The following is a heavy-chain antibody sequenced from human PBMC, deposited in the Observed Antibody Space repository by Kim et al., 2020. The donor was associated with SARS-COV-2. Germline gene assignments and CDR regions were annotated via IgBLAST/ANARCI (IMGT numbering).Heavy chain of an antibody. D-gene: IGHD2-2*01. CDR3: VRGRGSSTSFPFDY. J-gene: IGHJ4*02. V-gene: IGHV4-34*01. Sequence: SETLSLTCAVYGGSFSGYYWSWIRQPPGKGLEWIGEINHSGSTNYNPSLKSRVTISVDTSKNQFSLKLSSVTAADTAVYYCVRGRGSSTSFPFDYWGQGTLVTVSS. CDR1: GGSFSGYY. CDR2: INHSGST.